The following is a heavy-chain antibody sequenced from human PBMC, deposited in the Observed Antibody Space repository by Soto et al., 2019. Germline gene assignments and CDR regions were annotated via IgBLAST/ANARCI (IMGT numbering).Heavy chain of an antibody. CDR3: ASKEEQWLPFDY. CDR1: GFTFSSYA. D-gene: IGHD6-19*01. Sequence: LRLSCAASGFTFSSYAMHWVRQAPGKGLEWVAVISYDGSNKYYADSVKGRFTISRDNSKNTLYLQMNSLRAEDTAVYYCASKEEQWLPFDYWGQGTLVTVSS. CDR2: ISYDGSNK. J-gene: IGHJ4*02. V-gene: IGHV3-30-3*01.